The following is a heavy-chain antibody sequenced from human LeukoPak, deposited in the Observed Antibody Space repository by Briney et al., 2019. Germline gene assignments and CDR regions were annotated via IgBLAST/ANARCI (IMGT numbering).Heavy chain of an antibody. Sequence: GGSLTLSCAPSGFSFSNHWMHWVRQAPGKGLTWVSRVNKDGRTTDYQASVKGRFTISRDNAKNTLFLQMSSLRAQDTALYYCSREVAASGRYFKYWGRGTRVTVSA. J-gene: IGHJ4*02. D-gene: IGHD6-19*01. CDR3: SREVAASGRYFKY. CDR1: GFSFSNHW. CDR2: VNKDGRTT. V-gene: IGHV3-74*01.